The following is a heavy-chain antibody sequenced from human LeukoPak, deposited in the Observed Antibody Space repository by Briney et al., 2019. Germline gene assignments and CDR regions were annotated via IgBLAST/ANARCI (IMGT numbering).Heavy chain of an antibody. CDR2: MSSTGSPT. CDR1: GFTFSRYE. CDR3: AREHDTSGYPFDY. D-gene: IGHD3-22*01. Sequence: GGSLRLSCAASGFTFSRYEMNWVRQAPGKGLKWVSYMSSTGSPTYYADSVKGRFTISRDNAKDSLYLQMNSLRAEDTAIYYCAREHDTSGYPFDYWGQGTLVTVSS. V-gene: IGHV3-48*03. J-gene: IGHJ4*02.